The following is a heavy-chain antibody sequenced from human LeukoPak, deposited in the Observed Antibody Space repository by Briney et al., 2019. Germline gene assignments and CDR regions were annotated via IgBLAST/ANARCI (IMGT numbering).Heavy chain of an antibody. CDR3: ARVYHVLRFLEGSNWFDP. D-gene: IGHD3-3*01. J-gene: IGHJ5*02. CDR2: IIPIFGTA. V-gene: IGHV1-69*01. CDR1: GGTFSSYA. Sequence: VKVSCKASGGTFSSYAISWVRQAPGQGLEWMGGIIPIFGTANYAQKFQGRVTITADESTSTAYMELSSLRSEDTAVYYCARVYHVLRFLEGSNWFDPWGQGTLVTVSS.